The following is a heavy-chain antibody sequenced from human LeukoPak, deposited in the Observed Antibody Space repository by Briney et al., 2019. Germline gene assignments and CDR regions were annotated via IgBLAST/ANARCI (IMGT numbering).Heavy chain of an antibody. Sequence: ASVKVSCKASGYTFTGYYMHWVRQAPGQGLEWMGWINPNSGGTNYAQKFQGRVTMTRDTSISTAYMELSRLRSDDTAVYYCARHDFWSGYYLPFDYWGQGTLVTVSS. J-gene: IGHJ4*02. CDR1: GYTFTGYY. V-gene: IGHV1-2*02. CDR3: ARHDFWSGYYLPFDY. D-gene: IGHD3-3*01. CDR2: INPNSGGT.